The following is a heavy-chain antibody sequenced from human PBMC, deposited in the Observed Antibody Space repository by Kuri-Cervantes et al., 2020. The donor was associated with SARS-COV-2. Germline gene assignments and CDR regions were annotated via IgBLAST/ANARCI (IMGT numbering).Heavy chain of an antibody. V-gene: IGHV1-69*13. D-gene: IGHD4-11*01. J-gene: IGHJ6*03. Sequence: AEQVTCKASGGTFSSYAISWVRQAPGQGLEWMGGIIPIFGTANYAQKFQGRVTITADESTSTAYMELSSLRSEDTAVYYCASKVTVTTPPGYYYYMDVWGKATTVTVSS. CDR3: ASKVTVTTPPGYYYYMDV. CDR2: IIPIFGTA. CDR1: GGTFSSYA.